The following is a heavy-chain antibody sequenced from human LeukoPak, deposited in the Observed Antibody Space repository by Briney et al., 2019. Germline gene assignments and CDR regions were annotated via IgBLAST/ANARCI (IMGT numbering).Heavy chain of an antibody. V-gene: IGHV3-43*02. J-gene: IGHJ4*02. CDR1: GFIFYDYA. CDR3: TRESKRSGWYDY. D-gene: IGHD6-19*01. Sequence: PGGSLRLSCAAPGFIFYDYAIHWVRQAPGKGLEWVSLISGDGGSTFYADSVKGRFTISRDNSKNSLSLQMSSLRSEDTALYYCTRESKRSGWYDYWGQGTLVTVSS. CDR2: ISGDGGST.